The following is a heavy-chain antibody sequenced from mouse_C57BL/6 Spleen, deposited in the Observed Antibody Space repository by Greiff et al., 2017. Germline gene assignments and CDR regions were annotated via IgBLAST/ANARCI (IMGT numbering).Heavy chain of an antibody. Sequence: VQLQQSVAELVRPGASVKLSCTASGFHIKNTYMHWVKQRPEQGLEWIGRIDPANGNTKYAPKFQGKATIPADTAANTAYLQLSSLISEDTAIYYWARSGYDYDPLWYFGVWGTGTTVTVSS. J-gene: IGHJ1*03. CDR1: GFHIKNTY. CDR3: ARSGYDYDPLWYFGV. CDR2: IDPANGNT. V-gene: IGHV14-3*01. D-gene: IGHD2-4*01.